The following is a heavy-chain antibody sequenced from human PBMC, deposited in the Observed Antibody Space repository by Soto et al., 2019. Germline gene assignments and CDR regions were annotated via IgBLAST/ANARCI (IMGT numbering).Heavy chain of an antibody. V-gene: IGHV1-18*01. CDR1: GYTFTSYG. D-gene: IGHD6-13*01. CDR2: ISAYNGNT. CDR3: ARGSSSWKLCYYSYGMDV. Sequence: QVQLVQSGAEVKKPGASVKVSCKASGYTFTSYGISWVRQAPGQGLEWMGWISAYNGNTNYAQKLQGRVTMTTDTSTSTAYMELRSLRSEDTAVYYCARGSSSWKLCYYSYGMDVWGQGTTVTVSS. J-gene: IGHJ6*02.